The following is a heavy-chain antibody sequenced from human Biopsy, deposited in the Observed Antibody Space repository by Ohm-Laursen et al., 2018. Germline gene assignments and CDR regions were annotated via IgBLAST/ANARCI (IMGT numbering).Heavy chain of an antibody. Sequence: SSVKVSCKTSGYSFHTYYIHWVRQAPGQGLEWVGYINPTGKYTRSAQRFQGRVSMSRDTSTSTVYLELTSLTSDDTGVYYCARPQGEATAIADGFDSWGQGTLVTVSS. CDR1: GYSFHTYY. D-gene: IGHD2-21*02. CDR2: INPTGKYT. CDR3: ARPQGEATAIADGFDS. J-gene: IGHJ4*02. V-gene: IGHV1-46*02.